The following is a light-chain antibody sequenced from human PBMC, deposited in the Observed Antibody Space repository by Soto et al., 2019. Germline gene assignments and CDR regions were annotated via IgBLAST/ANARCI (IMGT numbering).Light chain of an antibody. CDR3: QQYATSPVMYT. J-gene: IGKJ2*01. Sequence: EIVLTQSPGILSLSPGERATLSCRASQSVSSTYLAWYQQKPGQAPRLLIYGASSRATDIPDRFSGSGSGTDFTLTIRRLEPEDFAVYYCQQYATSPVMYTFGQGTQLEIK. V-gene: IGKV3-20*01. CDR2: GAS. CDR1: QSVSSTY.